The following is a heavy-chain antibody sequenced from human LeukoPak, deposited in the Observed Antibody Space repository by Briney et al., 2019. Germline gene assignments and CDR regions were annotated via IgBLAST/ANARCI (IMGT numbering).Heavy chain of an antibody. J-gene: IGHJ4*02. CDR2: ITGSGAET. V-gene: IGHV3-23*01. D-gene: IGHD2-21*01. Sequence: GGSLRLSCAASGLTFSSYAMSWVRQAPGKGLEWVSSITGSGAETNSADAVKGRFTISRDNSKNTLYLHMSSLRDEDTATYHCAKGISGSCYSSSNYWGQGTLVTVSS. CDR3: AKGISGSCYSSSNY. CDR1: GLTFSSYA.